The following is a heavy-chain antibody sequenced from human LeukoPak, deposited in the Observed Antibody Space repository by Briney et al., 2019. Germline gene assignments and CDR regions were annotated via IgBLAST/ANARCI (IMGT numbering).Heavy chain of an antibody. CDR1: GFIFDDYG. V-gene: IGHV3-9*01. CDR3: AKDTDYYAGLDA. CDR2: ISWNSGSK. J-gene: IGHJ6*02. D-gene: IGHD3-9*01. Sequence: SLRLSCTASGFIFDDYGMHWVRQGPGKGLEWVSGISWNSGSKGYADSVKGRFTISRDNAKNALYLQMNSLRTEDTALYYCAKDTDYYAGLDAWGQGTTVTVSS.